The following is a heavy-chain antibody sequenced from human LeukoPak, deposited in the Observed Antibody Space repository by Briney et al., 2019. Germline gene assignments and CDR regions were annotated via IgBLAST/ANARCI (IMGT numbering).Heavy chain of an antibody. CDR2: IRGSGDNT. D-gene: IGHD3-22*01. CDR1: GFTFSSYA. Sequence: GGSLRLSCAASGFTFSSYAMDWVRQAPGKGLEWVSAIRGSGDNTYYADSVKGRFTISRDNSKNTLYLQMNSLRAEDTAVYYCAKDGYYYDSSGYYYSLRYFDYWGQGTLVTVSS. CDR3: AKDGYYYDSSGYYYSLRYFDY. J-gene: IGHJ4*02. V-gene: IGHV3-23*01.